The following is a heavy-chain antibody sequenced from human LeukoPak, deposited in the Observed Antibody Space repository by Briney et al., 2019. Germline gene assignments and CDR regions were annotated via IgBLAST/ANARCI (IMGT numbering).Heavy chain of an antibody. D-gene: IGHD1-26*01. J-gene: IGHJ4*02. CDR3: ARVLREQDFDY. CDR2: ISAYKANT. Sequence: GAAVKVSCKSSVYTFTSYGISSVPQAPGQGLERLSWISAYKANTNYAQKLQGRVTMTTNTPTSTAYMELSSLRSDDTAVYYCARVLREQDFDYWGQGTLVTVSS. CDR1: VYTFTSYG. V-gene: IGHV1-18*01.